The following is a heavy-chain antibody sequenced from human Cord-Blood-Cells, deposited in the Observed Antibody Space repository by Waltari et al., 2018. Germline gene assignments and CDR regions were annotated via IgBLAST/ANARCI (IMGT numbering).Heavy chain of an antibody. V-gene: IGHV3-33*01. CDR1: GFTFSSYG. CDR2: IWYDGSNK. Sequence: QVQLVESGGGVVQPGSSLRLSCAASGFTFSSYGMHWVRQAPGKGLEWVAVIWYDGSNKYYADSVKGRFTISRDNSKNTLYLQMNSLRAEDTAVYYCARGWNYFDYWGQGTLVTVSS. J-gene: IGHJ4*02. CDR3: ARGWNYFDY. D-gene: IGHD1-1*01.